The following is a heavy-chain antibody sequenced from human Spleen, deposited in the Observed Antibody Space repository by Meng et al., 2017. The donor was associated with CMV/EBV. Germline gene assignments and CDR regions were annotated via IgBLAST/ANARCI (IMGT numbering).Heavy chain of an antibody. V-gene: IGHV5-51*01. CDR2: IYPADSDT. J-gene: IGHJ4*02. Sequence: GESLKISCKGSGYSFTGHWIAWVRQTPGKGLEWMGIIYPADSDTRYSPSFQGHVTISADKSIDTAYLQWNSLKASDTATYYCTRGGLADFDFWGQGTLVTVSS. D-gene: IGHD3-16*01. CDR3: TRGGLADFDF. CDR1: GYSFTGHW.